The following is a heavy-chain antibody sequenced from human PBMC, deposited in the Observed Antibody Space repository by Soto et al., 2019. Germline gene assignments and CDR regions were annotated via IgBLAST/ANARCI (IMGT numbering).Heavy chain of an antibody. D-gene: IGHD3-10*01. V-gene: IGHV1-18*01. CDR3: VRDGAYWYGNRGYCDK. Sequence: QVQLVQSGAEVKNPGASVKVSCKTSGYTFTSYGISWVRQAPGQGLEWMGWVSAYNGNTNYAEKVQGRVTMTTDTSTTTAYMDLSSLRSDDTAVYYCVRDGAYWYGNRGYCDKWGQGTLVFVSS. J-gene: IGHJ4*02. CDR1: GYTFTSYG. CDR2: VSAYNGNT.